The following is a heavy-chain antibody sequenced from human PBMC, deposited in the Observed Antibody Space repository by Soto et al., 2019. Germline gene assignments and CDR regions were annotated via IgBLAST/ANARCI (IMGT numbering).Heavy chain of an antibody. D-gene: IGHD6-13*01. V-gene: IGHV1-46*01. J-gene: IGHJ4*02. Sequence: QVQLVQSGAEVKKPGASVKVSCKASGYTFTSYYMHWVRQAPGQGLEWMGIINPSGGSTSYAQKFQGRVTMTREQSTSTVYMELISLRSEDTAVYYFGRYHLWYFYYWGQGTLGTLSS. CDR1: GYTFTSYY. CDR2: INPSGGST. CDR3: GRYHLWYFYY.